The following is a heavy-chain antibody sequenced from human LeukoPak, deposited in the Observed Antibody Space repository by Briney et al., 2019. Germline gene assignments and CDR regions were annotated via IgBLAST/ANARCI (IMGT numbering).Heavy chain of an antibody. V-gene: IGHV3-11*01. CDR2: ISSSGSTI. J-gene: IGHJ6*03. CDR3: ARLDYSNYGFGYYYYMDV. Sequence: GGSLRLSCAASGFTFSDYYMSWIRQAPGKGLEWVSYISSSGSTIYYADSVKGRFTISRDNAKNSLYLQMNSLRAEDTAVYYCARLDYSNYGFGYYYYMDVWGKGATVTVSS. CDR1: GFTFSDYY. D-gene: IGHD4-11*01.